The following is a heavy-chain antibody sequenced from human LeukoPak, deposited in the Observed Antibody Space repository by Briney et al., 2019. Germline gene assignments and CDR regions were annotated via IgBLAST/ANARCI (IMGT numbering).Heavy chain of an antibody. D-gene: IGHD6-13*01. J-gene: IGHJ4*02. CDR2: FSGSGRDT. V-gene: IGHV3-23*01. CDR3: ARAVGIAAAAPFDY. Sequence: GGSLRLSCAASGFTFSDYAMSWVRQAPGQGLEWVSGFSGSGRDTYYADSVKGRFTISRDNSKNSLYLQMHSLRAEDTAVYYCARAVGIAAAAPFDYWGQGTLVTVSS. CDR1: GFTFSDYA.